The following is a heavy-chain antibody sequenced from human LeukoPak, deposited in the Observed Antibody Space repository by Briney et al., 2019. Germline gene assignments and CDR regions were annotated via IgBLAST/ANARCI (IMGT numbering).Heavy chain of an antibody. J-gene: IGHJ4*02. V-gene: IGHV4-39*01. Sequence: PSETLSLTCTVSGGSISSTTYYWGWLRQPPGKGLEWIGSISYTGSTYYDPSLKSRVTISVDTSKNQFSLRLSSVTAADTAVYYCARLSPYFCSGSSAFPDDYWRQGTLVTVSS. CDR3: ARLSPYFCSGSSAFPDDY. CDR1: GGSISSTTYY. CDR2: ISYTGST. D-gene: IGHD3-10*01.